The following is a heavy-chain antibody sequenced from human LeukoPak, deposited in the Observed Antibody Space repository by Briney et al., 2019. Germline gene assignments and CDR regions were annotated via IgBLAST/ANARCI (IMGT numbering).Heavy chain of an antibody. D-gene: IGHD5-12*01. V-gene: IGHV3-7*01. Sequence: GGSLRLSCVASGFTFSDYWMSWVRQAPGKGLESVANIRYDGNEKYYVDSVKGRFTVSRDNAQNSLYLQMDSLRAEDTALYYCARDRRRGAAGYGLDVWGQGTTVTVSS. CDR1: GFTFSDYW. CDR2: IRYDGNEK. J-gene: IGHJ6*02. CDR3: ARDRRRGAAGYGLDV.